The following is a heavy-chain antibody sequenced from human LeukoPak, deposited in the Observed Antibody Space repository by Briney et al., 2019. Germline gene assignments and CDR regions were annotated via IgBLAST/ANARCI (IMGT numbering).Heavy chain of an antibody. V-gene: IGHV3-30-3*01. CDR2: ISYDGSNK. J-gene: IGHJ6*02. Sequence: PGGSLRLSCAASGFTFSSYAMHWVRQAPGKGLEWVAVISYDGSNKYYADSVKGRFTISRDNSKNTLYLQMNSLRAEDTAVYYCARDLPSSYYDFWSGYQPNYYYYGMDVWGQGTTVTVSS. CDR3: ARDLPSSYYDFWSGYQPNYYYYGMDV. CDR1: GFTFSSYA. D-gene: IGHD3-3*01.